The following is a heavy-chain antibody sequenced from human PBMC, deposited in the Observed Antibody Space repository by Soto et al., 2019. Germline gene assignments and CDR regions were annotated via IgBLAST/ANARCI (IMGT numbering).Heavy chain of an antibody. J-gene: IGHJ4*02. CDR2: IIPIFGTA. Sequence: ASVKVSCKASGGTFSSYAISWVRQAPGQGLEWMGGIIPIFGTANYAQKFQGRVTITADESTSTAYMELSSLRSEDTAVYYCARHLLDRGGGSSVDYWGQGTLVTVSS. D-gene: IGHD2-15*01. CDR1: GGTFSSYA. V-gene: IGHV1-69*13. CDR3: ARHLLDRGGGSSVDY.